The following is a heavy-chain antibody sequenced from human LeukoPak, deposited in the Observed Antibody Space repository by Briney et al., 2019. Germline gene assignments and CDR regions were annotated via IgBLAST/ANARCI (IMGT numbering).Heavy chain of an antibody. CDR3: ARDAYSRSSIFDS. CDR2: SSGYSGDT. J-gene: IGHJ4*02. Sequence: WASVKVSCKASGYTFTNYGCSWVRQAPGQGAHWMGLSSGYSGDTNYEQKLQGRVTLTTDTSTTTAYMELRSLTSDDTAVYYCARDAYSRSSIFDSWGQGALVTVSS. CDR1: GYTFTNYG. V-gene: IGHV1-18*01. D-gene: IGHD6-6*01.